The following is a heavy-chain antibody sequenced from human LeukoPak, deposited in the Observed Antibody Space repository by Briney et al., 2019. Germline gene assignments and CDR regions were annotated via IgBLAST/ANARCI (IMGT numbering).Heavy chain of an antibody. CDR1: GYSISSGYY. Sequence: SETLSLTCAVSGYSISSGYYWGWIRQPPGKGLEWIGSIYHSGSTYYNPSLKSRVTISVDTSKNQFSLKLSSVTAADTAVYYCARGLAVAGTTEDFPPRGQGTLVTVSS. V-gene: IGHV4-38-2*01. CDR2: IYHSGST. J-gene: IGHJ4*02. D-gene: IGHD6-19*01. CDR3: ARGLAVAGTTEDFPP.